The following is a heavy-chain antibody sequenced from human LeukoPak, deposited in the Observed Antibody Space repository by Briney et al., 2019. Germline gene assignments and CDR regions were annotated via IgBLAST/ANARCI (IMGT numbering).Heavy chain of an antibody. CDR1: GFTFSSYG. J-gene: IGHJ4*02. CDR3: ARGRYDSSGYYYGIDY. Sequence: GGSLRPSCAASGFTFSSYGMHWVRQAPGKGLEWVAVIWYDGSNKYYADSVKGRFTISRDNSKNTLYLQMNSLRAEDTAVYYCARGRYDSSGYYYGIDYWGQGTLVTVSS. CDR2: IWYDGSNK. D-gene: IGHD3-22*01. V-gene: IGHV3-33*01.